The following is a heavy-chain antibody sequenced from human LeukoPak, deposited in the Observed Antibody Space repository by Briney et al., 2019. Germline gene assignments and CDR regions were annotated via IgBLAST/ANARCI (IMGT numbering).Heavy chain of an antibody. J-gene: IGHJ4*02. CDR1: GGSISSNNYY. CDR3: ASVNSGYDYAVDY. D-gene: IGHD5-12*01. V-gene: IGHV4-39*01. Sequence: SSETLSLTCTVSGGSISSNNYYWGWIRQPPGKGLEWIGGINYSGRTSYNPSLRSRVTISVDTSKNQFSLRLSSVTAADTAVFYCASVNSGYDYAVDYWGRGTLVTVSS. CDR2: INYSGRT.